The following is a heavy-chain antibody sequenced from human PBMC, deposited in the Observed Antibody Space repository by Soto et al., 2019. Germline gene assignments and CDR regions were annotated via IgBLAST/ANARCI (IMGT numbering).Heavy chain of an antibody. CDR3: ARGIYAAFDP. V-gene: IGHV1-8*01. D-gene: IGHD3-16*01. J-gene: IGHJ5*02. CDR1: GYIFTRND. CDR2: MNPNTGHT. Sequence: ASVKVSCKTSGYIFTRNDINWVRQATGQGLEWVGWMNPNTGHTGYAQKFQGRVTMTRNTSISTAYMELSRLTSEDTAVYYCARGIYAAFDPWGQGTLVTISS.